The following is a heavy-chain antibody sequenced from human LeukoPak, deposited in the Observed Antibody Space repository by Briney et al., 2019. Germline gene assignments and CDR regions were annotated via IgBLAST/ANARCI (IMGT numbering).Heavy chain of an antibody. D-gene: IGHD6-19*01. CDR3: ARVTSSGCFDY. V-gene: IGHV1-46*01. Sequence: ASVKVSCKASGYTFTSYYIHWVRQAPGQGLEWMGRINPRGGSTSYAQKFQGRVTMTRDPSTSTVYMELSSLRSEDTAVYYCARVTSSGCFDYWGQGTLVTVPS. CDR1: GYTFTSYY. CDR2: INPRGGST. J-gene: IGHJ4*02.